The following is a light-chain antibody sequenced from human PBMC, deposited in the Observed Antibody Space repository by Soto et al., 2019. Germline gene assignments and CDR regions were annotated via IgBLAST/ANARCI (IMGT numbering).Light chain of an antibody. CDR1: SSNTGAGYD. CDR2: GNS. V-gene: IGLV1-40*01. CDR3: QSYDSRLSGWV. Sequence: QSVLTQPPSVSGAPGQRVTISCTGSSSNTGAGYDVHWYQQLPGTAPKLLIYGNSNRPSGVPDRFPGSKSGTSASLAIIGLQAEDEADYYCQSYDSRLSGWVFGGGTQLTVL. J-gene: IGLJ3*02.